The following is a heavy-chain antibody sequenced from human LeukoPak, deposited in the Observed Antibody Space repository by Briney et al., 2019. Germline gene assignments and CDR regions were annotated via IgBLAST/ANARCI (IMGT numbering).Heavy chain of an antibody. CDR3: ARGEGILTGLARPPFDY. J-gene: IGHJ4*02. Sequence: ASVKVSCKASGYTFIDSYVHWVRQAPGQGFEWLGWINPDTGYTNFAQKFQGRVTMTRDTSISTAYMELSRLRSDDTAVYYCARGEGILTGLARPPFDYWGQGTLVTVSS. CDR2: INPDTGYT. CDR1: GYTFIDSY. D-gene: IGHD3-9*01. V-gene: IGHV1-2*02.